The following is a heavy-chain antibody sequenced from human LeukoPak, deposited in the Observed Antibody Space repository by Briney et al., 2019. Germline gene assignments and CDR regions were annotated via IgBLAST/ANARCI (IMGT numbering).Heavy chain of an antibody. CDR2: INPNSGGT. CDR1: GYTFTGYY. Sequence: GASVKVSCKASGYTFTGYYLHWVRQAPGQGLEWMGWINPNSGGTNYAQKFQGRVTMTRDTSIGTASMELSSLRSDDTAVYYCARDPAAAGTGAFDIWGQGTMVTVSS. J-gene: IGHJ3*02. V-gene: IGHV1-2*02. CDR3: ARDPAAAGTGAFDI. D-gene: IGHD6-13*01.